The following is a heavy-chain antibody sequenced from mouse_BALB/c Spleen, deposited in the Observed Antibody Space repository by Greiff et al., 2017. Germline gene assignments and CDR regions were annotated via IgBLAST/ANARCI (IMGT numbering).Heavy chain of an antibody. CDR1: GYTFSSYW. Sequence: VQLQQSGAELMKPGASVKISCKATGYTFSSYWIEWVKQRPGHGLEWIGEILPGSGSTNYNEKFKGKATFTADTSSNTAYMQLSSLTSEDSAVYYCASPLLRLAWFAYWGQGTLVTVSA. CDR2: ILPGSGST. V-gene: IGHV1-9*01. J-gene: IGHJ3*01. CDR3: ASPLLRLAWFAY. D-gene: IGHD1-2*01.